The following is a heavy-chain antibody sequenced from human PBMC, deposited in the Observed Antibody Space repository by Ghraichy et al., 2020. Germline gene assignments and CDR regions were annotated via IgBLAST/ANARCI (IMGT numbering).Heavy chain of an antibody. CDR3: ARDCSGYACFSRNFDF. J-gene: IGHJ4*02. CDR2: ISSSADSI. D-gene: IGHD3-22*01. Sequence: GGSLRLSCEASGFTFSDHSMNWIRQAPGKGLEWVSYISSSADSIHYADSVKGRFTISRDNAKKSLYLQMNSLRVEDTAVYYCARDCSGYACFSRNFDFWGQGTLVTVAS. V-gene: IGHV3-11*01. CDR1: GFTFSDHS.